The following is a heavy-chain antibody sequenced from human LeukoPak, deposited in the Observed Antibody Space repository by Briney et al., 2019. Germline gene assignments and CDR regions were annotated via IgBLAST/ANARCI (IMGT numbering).Heavy chain of an antibody. CDR2: IYYSGST. V-gene: IGHV4-39*01. CDR1: GGSISSSSYY. CDR3: AGGLRFLEGPYSYMDV. J-gene: IGHJ6*03. Sequence: SETLSLTCTVSGGSISSSSYYWGWIRQPPGKGLEWIGSIYYSGSTYYNPSLKSRVTISVDTSKNQFSLKLSSVTAADTAVYYCAGGLRFLEGPYSYMDVWGKGTTVTVSS. D-gene: IGHD3-3*01.